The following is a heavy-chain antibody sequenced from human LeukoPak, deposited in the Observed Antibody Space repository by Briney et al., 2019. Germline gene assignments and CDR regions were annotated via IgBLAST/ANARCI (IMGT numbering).Heavy chain of an antibody. Sequence: PSETLSLTCTVSGGSISSNNYYWGWIRQSPGKGLEWIVSISNSGSTYYNPSFNTRVTISVDTSKNQFSLKVNSVTAADTAVYYCAREFDYWGQGILVTVSS. CDR2: ISNSGST. J-gene: IGHJ4*02. CDR1: GGSISSNNYY. CDR3: AREFDY. V-gene: IGHV4-39*01.